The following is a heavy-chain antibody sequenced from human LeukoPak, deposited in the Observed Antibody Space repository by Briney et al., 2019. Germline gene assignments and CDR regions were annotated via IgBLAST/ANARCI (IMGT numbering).Heavy chain of an antibody. CDR3: ARMDSSGQTGPFDI. J-gene: IGHJ3*02. D-gene: IGHD3-22*01. Sequence: GGSLRLSCAASGFTFSSYAMSWVRQAPGEGLEWVSAISGSGGSTYYADSVKGRFTISRDNSKNTLYLQMNSLRAEDTAVYFCARMDSSGQTGPFDIWGQGTMVTVSS. CDR2: ISGSGGST. V-gene: IGHV3-23*01. CDR1: GFTFSSYA.